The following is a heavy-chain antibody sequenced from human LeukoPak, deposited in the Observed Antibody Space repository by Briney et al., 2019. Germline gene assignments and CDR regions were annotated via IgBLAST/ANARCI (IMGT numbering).Heavy chain of an antibody. J-gene: IGHJ3*02. CDR3: ASTVEGPQQPGAFDI. D-gene: IGHD6-13*01. V-gene: IGHV3-21*01. Sequence: GGSLVLSCAASGFTFSSYSMNWVRQAPGKGLEWVSSISSGSSYIYYADSVKGRFTISRDNAKNSLYLQMNSLRAEDTAVYYCASTVEGPQQPGAFDIWGQGTMVTVSS. CDR2: ISSGSSYI. CDR1: GFTFSSYS.